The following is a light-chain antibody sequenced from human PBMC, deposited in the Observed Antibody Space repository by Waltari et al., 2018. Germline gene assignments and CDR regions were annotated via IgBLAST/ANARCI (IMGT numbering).Light chain of an antibody. V-gene: IGLV3-25*03. Sequence: SYELTQPPSVSVSPGQTARITCSGNTLSYQYTFWYQQKPGRAPVLVICKDRERPTGIPERFSGSSSGTLVALTISGVQAEDEADYYCQSADSTSNYRTFGGGTKLTVL. CDR2: KDR. CDR1: TLSYQY. J-gene: IGLJ3*02. CDR3: QSADSTSNYRT.